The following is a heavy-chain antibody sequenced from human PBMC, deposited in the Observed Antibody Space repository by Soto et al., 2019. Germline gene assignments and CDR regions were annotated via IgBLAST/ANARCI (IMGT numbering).Heavy chain of an antibody. V-gene: IGHV5-51*01. CDR1: GYSFTSYW. CDR2: IYLCDSYT. CDR3: ARVSSERSGWSA. J-gene: IGHJ5*02. D-gene: IGHD6-19*01. Sequence: PGESLKISCKGSGYSFTSYWIGWVRQMPGKGLELLGFIYLCDSYTRYSPSFKGQVTISADKSINTAYLQWRSLKASDTAMYYCARVSSERSGWSAWGQGSLVTVSS.